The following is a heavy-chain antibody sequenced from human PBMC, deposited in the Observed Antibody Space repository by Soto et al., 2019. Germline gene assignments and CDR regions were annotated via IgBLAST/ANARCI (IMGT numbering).Heavy chain of an antibody. J-gene: IGHJ6*02. V-gene: IGHV5-10-1*01. D-gene: IGHD2-8*01. CDR1: GYSFTSYW. Sequence: PGESLKISCKGSGYSFTSYWISWVRQMPGKGLEWMGRIDPSDSYTNYSPSSQGHVTISADKSISTAYLQWSSLEASDTAMYYCASMVGGYCTNGVCSNYYGMDVWGQGTTVTVSS. CDR2: IDPSDSYT. CDR3: ASMVGGYCTNGVCSNYYGMDV.